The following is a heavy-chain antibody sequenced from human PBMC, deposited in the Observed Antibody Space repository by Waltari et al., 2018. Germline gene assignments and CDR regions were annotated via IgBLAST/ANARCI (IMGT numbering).Heavy chain of an antibody. CDR2: IKTQSDGGGAT. Sequence: EVQLVESGGGLVNPGGSLRLSCAASGFTFSNTWMDLVRQAPGKGLEWIARIKTQSDGGGATYYAAPVTGRFTVSRDDSKNMLYLQMSSLKTEDTAMYYCTTDQGDSYTFYSFDYWGQGTLVTVSS. CDR1: GFTFSNTW. D-gene: IGHD3-16*02. J-gene: IGHJ4*02. V-gene: IGHV3-15*01. CDR3: TTDQGDSYTFYSFDY.